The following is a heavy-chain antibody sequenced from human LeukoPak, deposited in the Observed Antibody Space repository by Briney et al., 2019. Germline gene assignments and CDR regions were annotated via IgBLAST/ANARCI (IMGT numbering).Heavy chain of an antibody. J-gene: IGHJ4*02. V-gene: IGHV3-23*01. CDR2: ISGSGGST. CDR3: AKDSEPSIVVVPAATFDY. CDR1: GFTFISYA. D-gene: IGHD2-2*01. Sequence: PGGSLRLSCAASGFTFISYAMSWVRQAPGKGLEWVSAISGSGGSTYYADSVKGRFTISRDNSKNTLYLQMNSLRAEDTAVYYCAKDSEPSIVVVPAATFDYWGQGTLVTVSS.